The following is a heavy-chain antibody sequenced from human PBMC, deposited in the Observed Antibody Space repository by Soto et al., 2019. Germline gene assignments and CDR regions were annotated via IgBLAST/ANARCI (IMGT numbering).Heavy chain of an antibody. J-gene: IGHJ4*02. CDR3: ARDPHRSSFQVLLWY. CDR1: GGTFSSYA. D-gene: IGHD6-6*01. CDR2: IIPILGIA. V-gene: IGHV1-69*10. Sequence: ASVKVSCKASGGTFSSYAISWVRQAPGQGLEWMGGIIPILGIANYAQKFQGRVTITADKSTSTAYMELSSLRSEDTAVYYCARDPHRSSFQVLLWYWGQGTLVTVSS.